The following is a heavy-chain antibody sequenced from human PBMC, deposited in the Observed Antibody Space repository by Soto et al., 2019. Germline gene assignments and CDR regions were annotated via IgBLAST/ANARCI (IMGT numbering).Heavy chain of an antibody. CDR2: ISASGLST. J-gene: IGHJ4*02. Sequence: VGSLRLSCAASGFTFNNCAMSWVRQAPGKGLEWLSGISASGLSTYYIDSVKGRLTISRDNSRNVLFLQMNSLRAEDTALYYCARASWYYFDYWGQGAMVTVYS. V-gene: IGHV3-23*01. CDR1: GFTFNNCA. CDR3: ARASWYYFDY.